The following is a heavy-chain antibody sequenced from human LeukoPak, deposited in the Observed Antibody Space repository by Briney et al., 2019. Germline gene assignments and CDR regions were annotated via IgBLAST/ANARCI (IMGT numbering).Heavy chain of an antibody. CDR2: ISSSSSYI. CDR3: EREGAYYYDSSGYYDAFDI. J-gene: IGHJ3*02. CDR1: AFSFSGYE. V-gene: IGHV3-21*01. D-gene: IGHD3-22*01. Sequence: GGSLRLSCAASAFSFSGYEMTWVRQAPGKGLEWVSPISSSSSYIYYADSVKGRFTISRDNAKNTLYLQMNSLRAEDTAVYYCEREGAYYYDSSGYYDAFDIWGQGTMVTVSS.